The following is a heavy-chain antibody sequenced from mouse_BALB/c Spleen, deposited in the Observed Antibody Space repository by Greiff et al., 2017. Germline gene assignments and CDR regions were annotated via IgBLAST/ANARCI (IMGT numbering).Heavy chain of an antibody. CDR1: GFTFSSYG. J-gene: IGHJ2*01. Sequence: EVHLVESGGDLVKPGGSLKLSCAASGFTFSSYGMSWVRQTPDKRLEWVATISSGGSYTYYPDSVKGRFTISRDNAKNTLYLQMSSLKSEDTAMYYCARDGDYYGSSYDYWGQGTTLTVSS. V-gene: IGHV5-6*01. D-gene: IGHD1-1*01. CDR2: ISSGGSYT. CDR3: ARDGDYYGSSYDY.